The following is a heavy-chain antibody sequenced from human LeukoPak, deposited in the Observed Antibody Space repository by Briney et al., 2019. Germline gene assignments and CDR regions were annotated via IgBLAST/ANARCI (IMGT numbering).Heavy chain of an antibody. CDR2: ISVYNGNT. D-gene: IGHD6-13*01. Sequence: ASVKVSCKASGYTFTSYGISWVRQAPGQGLEWMGWISVYNGNTNYAQKLQGRVTMTTDTSTNTAYMELRSLRSEDTAVYYCASHLSGSGSPQLVPTNYYGMDVWGQGTTVTVSS. J-gene: IGHJ6*02. V-gene: IGHV1-18*01. CDR1: GYTFTSYG. CDR3: ASHLSGSGSPQLVPTNYYGMDV.